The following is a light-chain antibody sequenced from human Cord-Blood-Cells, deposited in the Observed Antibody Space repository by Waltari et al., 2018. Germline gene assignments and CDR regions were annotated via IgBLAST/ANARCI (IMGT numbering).Light chain of an antibody. CDR1: QSVSSSY. J-gene: IGKJ4*01. Sequence: EIVLMQSPGTLSLSPGERATLSCRASQSVSSSYLAWYQQKPGQAPRLLIYGASSRATGIPDRFSGSGSETDFTLTISRLEPEDFAVYYCQQYGSSPTFGGGTKVEIK. CDR3: QQYGSSPT. V-gene: IGKV3-20*01. CDR2: GAS.